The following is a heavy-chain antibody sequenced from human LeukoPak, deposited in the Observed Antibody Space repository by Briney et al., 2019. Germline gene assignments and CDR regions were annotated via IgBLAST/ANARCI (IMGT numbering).Heavy chain of an antibody. V-gene: IGHV3-11*01. Sequence: TGGSLRLSCAASGFTFTDYYMSWIRQAPGKGLEGVSYISSGGTTIYYADSVKGRFTISRDDTKNTVFLHMNNLRAEDTATYYCARDGSSGWYTYWGQGTLVTVSS. D-gene: IGHD6-13*01. J-gene: IGHJ4*02. CDR3: ARDGSSGWYTY. CDR2: ISSGGTTI. CDR1: GFTFTDYY.